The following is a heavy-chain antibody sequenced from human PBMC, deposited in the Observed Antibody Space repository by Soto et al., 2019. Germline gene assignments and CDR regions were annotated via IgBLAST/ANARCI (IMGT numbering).Heavy chain of an antibody. J-gene: IGHJ4*02. CDR1: GGSFSGYY. CDR3: AESEYSSSWYVY. Sequence: SETLSLTCAVYGGSFSGYYWSWIRQPPGKGLEWIGEINHSGSTNYNPSLKSRVTISVDTSKNQFSLKLSSVTAADTAVYYCAESEYSSSWYVYWGQGTLVTVSS. V-gene: IGHV4-34*01. D-gene: IGHD6-13*01. CDR2: INHSGST.